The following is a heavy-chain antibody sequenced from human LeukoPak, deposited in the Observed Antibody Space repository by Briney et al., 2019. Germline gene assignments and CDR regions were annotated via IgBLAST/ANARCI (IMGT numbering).Heavy chain of an antibody. CDR1: GFTFSSYS. J-gene: IGHJ4*02. CDR2: ISSSSSTI. Sequence: HPGRSLRLSCAASGFTFSSYSMNWVRQAPGKGLEWVSYISSSSSTIYYADSVKGRFTISRDNAKNSLYLQMNSLRAEDTAVYYCAKLLGYYGDYFDYWGQGTLVTVSS. V-gene: IGHV3-48*04. D-gene: IGHD4-17*01. CDR3: AKLLGYYGDYFDY.